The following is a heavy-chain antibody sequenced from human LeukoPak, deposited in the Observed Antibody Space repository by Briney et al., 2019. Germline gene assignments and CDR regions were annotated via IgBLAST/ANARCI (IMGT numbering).Heavy chain of an antibody. V-gene: IGHV4-4*02. CDR3: ARPYYYYIDV. CDR2: IHHSGST. J-gene: IGHJ6*03. Sequence: SETLSLTCSVSGASVTNNNWWGWVRQPPGNDLEWIGEIHHSGSTNYNPSLKSRVTISMDKSKNQFSLKLSSVTAADTAMCYCARPYYYYIDVWGKGATVTVSS. CDR1: GASVTNNNW.